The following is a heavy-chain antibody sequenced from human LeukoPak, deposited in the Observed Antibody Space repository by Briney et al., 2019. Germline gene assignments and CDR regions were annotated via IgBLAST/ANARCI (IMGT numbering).Heavy chain of an antibody. D-gene: IGHD6-6*01. CDR3: GSSPFTSRIAALLP. J-gene: IGHJ5*02. CDR1: GDSISSSNYY. V-gene: IGHV4-39*01. CDR2: LYYSGST. Sequence: SETLSLTCTVSGDSISSSNYYWGWIRQPPGKGLEWIGSLYYSGSTYYNPSLKSRVTISVDASKNQFSLKLNSVTAADTAFYCGGSSPFTSRIAALLPWPRETMVTVSS.